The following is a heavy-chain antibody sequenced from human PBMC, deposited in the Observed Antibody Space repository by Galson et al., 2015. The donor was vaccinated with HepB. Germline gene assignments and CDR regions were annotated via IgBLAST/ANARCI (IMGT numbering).Heavy chain of an antibody. CDR3: ASRVLAAAGTVSIWDYYYGMDV. CDR1: GYGFTSYW. V-gene: IGHV5-10-1*01. J-gene: IGHJ6*02. Sequence: QSGAEVKKPGEPLRISCKASGYGFTSYWITWVRQMPGRGLEWMGRIDPSDSYTNYSPSFQGHVTISADKSISTAYLQWSSLKASDTAMYYCASRVLAAAGTVSIWDYYYGMDVWGQGTTVTVSS. D-gene: IGHD6-13*01. CDR2: IDPSDSYT.